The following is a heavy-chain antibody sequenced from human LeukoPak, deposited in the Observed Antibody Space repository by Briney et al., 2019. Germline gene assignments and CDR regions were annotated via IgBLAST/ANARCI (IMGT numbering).Heavy chain of an antibody. CDR2: IYYSGST. D-gene: IGHD3-16*01. J-gene: IGHJ5*02. CDR3: ARGDYDGDWFDP. Sequence: PSETLSLTCAVSGGSISSGGYSWSRIRQPPGKGLEWIGYIYYSGSTYYNPSLKSRVTISVDTSKNQFSLKLSSVTAADTAVYYCARGDYDGDWFDPWGQGTLVTVSS. V-gene: IGHV4-30-4*07. CDR1: GGSISSGGYS.